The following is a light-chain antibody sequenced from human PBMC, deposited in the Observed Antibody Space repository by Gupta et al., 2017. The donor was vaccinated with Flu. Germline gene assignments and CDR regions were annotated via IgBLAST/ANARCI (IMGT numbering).Light chain of an antibody. Sequence: DIQLTQSPSTLSASVGDRVTITCRATQSISRYLAWYQQKSGKAPKLLIYRASTLQSGVPSRFSGSGSGTEFTLTIDSLQPDDFASYYCQQYNTYPWTFGQGTKVEIK. CDR1: QSISRY. CDR3: QQYNTYPWT. J-gene: IGKJ1*01. V-gene: IGKV1-5*03. CDR2: RAS.